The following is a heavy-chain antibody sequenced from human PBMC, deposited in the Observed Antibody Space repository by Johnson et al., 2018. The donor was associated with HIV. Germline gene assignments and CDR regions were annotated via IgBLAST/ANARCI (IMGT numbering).Heavy chain of an antibody. Sequence: QVQLVESGGGVVQPGGSLRLSCAASGFTFSSYGMHWVRQAPGKGLERVAFIRYDGSNKYYADSVTGRFTSSRDNSTNTLYLQMNSLRAEDTAVYYCARDGGNDYGDYVGGGALDIWGQGTMVTVSS. CDR2: IRYDGSNK. CDR3: ARDGGNDYGDYVGGGALDI. J-gene: IGHJ3*02. V-gene: IGHV3-30*02. CDR1: GFTFSSYG. D-gene: IGHD4-17*01.